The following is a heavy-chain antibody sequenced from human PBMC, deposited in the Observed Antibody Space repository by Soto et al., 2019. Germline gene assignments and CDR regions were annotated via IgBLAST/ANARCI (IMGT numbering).Heavy chain of an antibody. D-gene: IGHD3-16*01. CDR3: AMVDVYVTPSPQDV. CDR1: GYTFTRYG. CDR2: INTYNGNT. Sequence: QVQLVQSGAEVKNPGASVKVSCKASGYTFTRYGIGWARQAPGQVLEWMGWINTYNGNTNYARNVQGRVTLTTGTSTSTGYMEQRSLRPNDTAIYYCAMVDVYVTPSPQDVWGQGTTVIVSS. V-gene: IGHV1-18*01. J-gene: IGHJ6*02.